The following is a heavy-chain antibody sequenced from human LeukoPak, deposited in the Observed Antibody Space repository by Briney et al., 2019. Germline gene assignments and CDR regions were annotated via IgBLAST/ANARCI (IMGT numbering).Heavy chain of an antibody. CDR2: TYYRSKWYN. Sequence: SQTLSLTCALSGGRVSSNSAAWNWIRQSPSRGLEWLGRTYYRSKWYNDYGLSVESRITINPDTSKNHFSLQLNSVTPEDTAVYYCATHHFHFWGQGTLVTVSS. J-gene: IGHJ4*02. CDR3: ATHHFHF. V-gene: IGHV6-1*01. CDR1: GGRVSSNSAA.